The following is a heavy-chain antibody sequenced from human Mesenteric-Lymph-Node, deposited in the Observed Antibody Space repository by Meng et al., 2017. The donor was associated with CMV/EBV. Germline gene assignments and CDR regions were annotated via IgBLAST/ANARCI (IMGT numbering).Heavy chain of an antibody. CDR1: GYTVTSYY. Sequence: KSSGYTVTSYYMHWVRQAPGQGLEWMGWINPNSGGTNYAQKFQGRVTMTRDTSISTAYMELSRLRSDDTAVYYCARDLRDGYNSGFDYWGQGTLVTVSS. CDR2: INPNSGGT. CDR3: ARDLRDGYNSGFDY. V-gene: IGHV1-2*02. D-gene: IGHD5-24*01. J-gene: IGHJ4*02.